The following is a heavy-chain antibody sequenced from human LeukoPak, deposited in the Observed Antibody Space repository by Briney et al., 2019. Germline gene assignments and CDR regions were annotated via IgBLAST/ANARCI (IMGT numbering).Heavy chain of an antibody. CDR1: GYNFTSYG. CDR3: ARDKGSITMVRGVNYWFDP. J-gene: IGHJ5*02. D-gene: IGHD3-10*01. V-gene: IGHV1-18*01. CDR2: ISAYNGNT. Sequence: AAVKVSCKASGYNFTSYGISWVRQAPGQGLEWMGWISAYNGNTNYAQKLQGRVTMTTDTSTSTAYMELRSLRSDDTAVYYCARDKGSITMVRGVNYWFDPWGQGTLVTVSS.